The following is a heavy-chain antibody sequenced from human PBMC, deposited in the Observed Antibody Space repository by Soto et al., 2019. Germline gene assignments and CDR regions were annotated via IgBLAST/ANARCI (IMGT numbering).Heavy chain of an antibody. J-gene: IGHJ4*02. D-gene: IGHD2-8*01. CDR1: GFTFTSSA. V-gene: IGHV1-58*01. Sequence: ASVKVSCKASGFTFTSSAFQWVRQARGQRLEWIGWIAVGSGYTNYTQRFQDRVTLTRDMSTATTYMELSRLTSEDTAIYYCAADATAWQQMVPSDYWGQGTLVTVSS. CDR3: AADATAWQQMVPSDY. CDR2: IAVGSGYT.